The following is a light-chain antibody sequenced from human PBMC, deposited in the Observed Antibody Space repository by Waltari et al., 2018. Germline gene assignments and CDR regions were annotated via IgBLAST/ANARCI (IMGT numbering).Light chain of an antibody. CDR2: AAS. CDR1: QSVSKY. Sequence: EVVLTQSPGTLSLSPGERATLSCRASQSVSKYLAWYQQRPGQAPRLLIYAASTRATDIPDRFSGSGSGIDFSLTISRLEPEDFAVYYCQNHERLPATFGQGTKVEIK. CDR3: QNHERLPAT. J-gene: IGKJ1*01. V-gene: IGKV3-20*01.